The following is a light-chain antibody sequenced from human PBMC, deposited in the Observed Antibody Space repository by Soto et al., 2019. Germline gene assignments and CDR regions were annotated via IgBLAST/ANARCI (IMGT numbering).Light chain of an antibody. CDR2: RAS. CDR1: QSINSW. CDR3: QHYNTYSGT. J-gene: IGKJ3*01. V-gene: IGKV1-5*03. Sequence: DIQMTQSPSTLSASVGDRVTITCRASQSINSWLAWYQQKPGKAPKLLIYRASSLESGVPSRFSGSGSGTEFTLTISSLQPDDFSTYYCQHYNTYSGTFGPGTKVDIK.